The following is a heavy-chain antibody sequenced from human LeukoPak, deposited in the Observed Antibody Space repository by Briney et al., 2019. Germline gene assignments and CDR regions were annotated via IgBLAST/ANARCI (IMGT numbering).Heavy chain of an antibody. CDR3: EKMGYYGSGSYLS. D-gene: IGHD3-10*01. Sequence: GGSLRVSCVASGFTFSSYVMSWVRQAPGRGLEGVSAISGSGCRTYYAHSVKGRFTIHRHNSKNTLYLQMNSLRDEDTAVYYCEKMGYYGSGSYLSWGQGTLVTVSS. CDR1: GFTFSSYV. CDR2: ISGSGCRT. J-gene: IGHJ5*02. V-gene: IGHV3-23*01.